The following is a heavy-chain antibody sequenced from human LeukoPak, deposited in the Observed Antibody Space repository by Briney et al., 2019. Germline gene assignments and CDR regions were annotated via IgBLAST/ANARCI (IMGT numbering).Heavy chain of an antibody. CDR3: ARDGAAAAAGGYFDY. CDR1: GGSISSGGYY. CDR2: IYHSGST. Sequence: PSETLSLTCTVSGGSISSGGYYWSWIRQPPGKGLEWIGYIYHSGSTYYNPSLKSRVTISVDRSKNQFSLKLSSVTAADTAVYYCARDGAAAAAGGYFDYWGQGTLVTVS. D-gene: IGHD6-13*01. V-gene: IGHV4-30-2*01. J-gene: IGHJ4*02.